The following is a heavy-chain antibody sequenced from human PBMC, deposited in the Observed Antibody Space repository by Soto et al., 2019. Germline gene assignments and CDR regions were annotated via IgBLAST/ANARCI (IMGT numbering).Heavy chain of an antibody. V-gene: IGHV4-4*02. D-gene: IGHD3-10*01. CDR2: IYRSGTT. Sequence: QVQLQESGPGLVKPSGTLSLTCAVSGDSVNSSNWWSWVRQPPGKGLEWIGEIYRSGTTSYNPSLKSRVTISLDKSKKQFSLKLSSVTAADTAVYYCARVPFGAGSFDYWGQGTLVTVSS. J-gene: IGHJ4*02. CDR1: GDSVNSSNW. CDR3: ARVPFGAGSFDY.